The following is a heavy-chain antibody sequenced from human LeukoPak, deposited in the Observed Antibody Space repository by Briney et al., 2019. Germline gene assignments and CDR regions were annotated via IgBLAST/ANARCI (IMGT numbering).Heavy chain of an antibody. CDR2: IYYSGST. D-gene: IGHD2-15*01. Sequence: SETLSLTCTVSGGSISSSYYYWGWIRQPPGKGLEWIGSIYYSGSTYYNPSLKSRVTISVDTSKNQFSLKLSSVTAADTAVYYCARRYCSGGSCYSDNWFDPWGQGTLVTVSS. CDR3: ARRYCSGGSCYSDNWFDP. J-gene: IGHJ5*02. V-gene: IGHV4-39*01. CDR1: GGSISSSYYY.